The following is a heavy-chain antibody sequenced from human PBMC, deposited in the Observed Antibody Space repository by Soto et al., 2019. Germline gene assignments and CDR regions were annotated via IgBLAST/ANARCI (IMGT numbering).Heavy chain of an antibody. D-gene: IGHD3-16*01. CDR2: MSSDETIR. CDR3: AKAIWIGEGYADV. CDR1: GFTFSLFG. J-gene: IGHJ6*02. V-gene: IGHV3-30*18. Sequence: QVQLVESGGGVVQPGGSLGLPGPAPGFTFSLFGIPWARQAPGKGLGRVGVMSSDETIRNCEDSVKGRFTISRDNSKNTLHLPMNSLRVEGTAVYYCAKAIWIGEGYADVWGQGTTVTVSS.